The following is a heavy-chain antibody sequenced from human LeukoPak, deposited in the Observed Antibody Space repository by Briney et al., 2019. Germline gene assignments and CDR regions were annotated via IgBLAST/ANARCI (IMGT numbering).Heavy chain of an antibody. Sequence: SETLSLTCTVSGASISSYYWSWIRQPAGKGLEWIGRIYTSGTTNYNPSLKSRVTMSVDTSKNQFSLKLSSVTAADTAVYYCARRGSYDSNGYSDYWGQGTLVTVPS. D-gene: IGHD3-22*01. V-gene: IGHV4-4*07. J-gene: IGHJ4*02. CDR3: ARRGSYDSNGYSDY. CDR1: GASISSYY. CDR2: IYTSGTT.